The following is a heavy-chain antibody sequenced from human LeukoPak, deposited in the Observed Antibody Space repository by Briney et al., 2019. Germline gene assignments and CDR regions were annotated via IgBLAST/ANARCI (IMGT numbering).Heavy chain of an antibody. V-gene: IGHV3-30-3*01. CDR2: ISYDGSNK. D-gene: IGHD2-8*01. CDR3: ARLRTRGAFDI. J-gene: IGHJ3*02. CDR1: GFTFRTYA. Sequence: PGTSLRLSCAASGFTFRTYAMHWVRQAPGKGLEWVAVISYDGSNKYYADSVKGRFTISRDNSKNTLYLQMNSLRAEDTAVYYCARLRTRGAFDIWGQGTMVTVSS.